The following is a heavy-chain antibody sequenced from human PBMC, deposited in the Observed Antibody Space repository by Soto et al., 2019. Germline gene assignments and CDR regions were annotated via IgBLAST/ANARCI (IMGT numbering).Heavy chain of an antibody. CDR2: ISSSSSTI. D-gene: IGHD4-17*01. CDR1: GFTFSSYS. V-gene: IGHV3-48*01. CDR3: ARSLFTITVTNYMDV. Sequence: GGSLRLSCAASGFTFSSYSMNWVRQAPGKGLEWVSYISSSSSTIYYADSVKGRFTISRDNAKNSLYLQMNSLRAEYTAVYYCARSLFTITVTNYMDVRGKGTTVTFSS. J-gene: IGHJ6*03.